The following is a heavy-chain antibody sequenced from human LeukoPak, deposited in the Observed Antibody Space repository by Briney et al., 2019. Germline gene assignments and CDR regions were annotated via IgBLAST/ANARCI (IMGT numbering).Heavy chain of an antibody. CDR2: IRGNGDT. Sequence: GGSLRLSCTASGLSFSSFAMSWVRQGPARGLEWVSSIRGNGDTFYADSVKGRFTLFSDSSTNTVYFQLNNLRVEDTAIYYCARASWVSSPDAVRWGQGTLVIVSS. CDR1: GLSFSSFA. D-gene: IGHD3-16*01. CDR3: ARASWVSSPDAVR. J-gene: IGHJ4*02. V-gene: IGHV3-23*01.